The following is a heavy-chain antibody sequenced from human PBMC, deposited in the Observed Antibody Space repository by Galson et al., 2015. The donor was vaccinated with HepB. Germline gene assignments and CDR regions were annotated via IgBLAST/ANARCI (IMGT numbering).Heavy chain of an antibody. J-gene: IGHJ6*02. Sequence: SVKVSCKASGYTFTSYYMHWVRQAPGQGLEWMGIINPSGGSTSYAQKLQGRVTMTRDTSTSTVYMELSSLRSEDTAVYYCARDMIVATITVPYYYYGMDVWGQGTTVTVSS. CDR1: GYTFTSYY. CDR3: ARDMIVATITVPYYYYGMDV. D-gene: IGHD5-12*01. V-gene: IGHV1-46*04. CDR2: INPSGGST.